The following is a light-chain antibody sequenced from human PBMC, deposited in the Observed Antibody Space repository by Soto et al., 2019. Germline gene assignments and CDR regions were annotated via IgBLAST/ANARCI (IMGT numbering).Light chain of an antibody. J-gene: IGKJ1*01. Sequence: IQMTQSPSSLSASVGDIVTMTFRARQSITSYLNWYQQKPGKAPKFLIYVASSLQSGVPSRFSGSGSGTDFTLTISSLQPEDFATYYCQQSYSTPWTFGQGTKVDIK. CDR3: QQSYSTPWT. CDR1: QSITSY. CDR2: VAS. V-gene: IGKV1-39*01.